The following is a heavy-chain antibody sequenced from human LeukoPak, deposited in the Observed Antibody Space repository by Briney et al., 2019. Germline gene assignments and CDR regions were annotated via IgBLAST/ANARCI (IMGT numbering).Heavy chain of an antibody. CDR1: GGSFSGYY. V-gene: IGHV4-34*01. Sequence: SETLSLTCAVYGGSFSGYYWSWIRQPPGKGLEWIGEINHSGSTYYNPSLKSRVTISVDRSKNQFSLKLSSVTAADTAVYYCARALGYSGYDYLYYYYGMDVWGQGTTVTVSS. J-gene: IGHJ6*02. CDR3: ARALGYSGYDYLYYYYGMDV. CDR2: INHSGST. D-gene: IGHD5-12*01.